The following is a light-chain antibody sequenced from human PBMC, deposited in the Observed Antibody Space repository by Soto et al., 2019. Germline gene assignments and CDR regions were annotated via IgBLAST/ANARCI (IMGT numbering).Light chain of an antibody. CDR3: QQYGRSPLT. CDR2: GAS. V-gene: IGKV3-20*01. CDR1: QSVSSSY. Sequence: EIVLTQSPVTLSLSRGERATLSCRASQSVSSSYLAWYQQKPGQAPRLLIYGASSRATGIPDRFSGSGSGTDFTLTISRLEPEDFAVYYCQQYGRSPLTFGPGTKVDIK. J-gene: IGKJ3*01.